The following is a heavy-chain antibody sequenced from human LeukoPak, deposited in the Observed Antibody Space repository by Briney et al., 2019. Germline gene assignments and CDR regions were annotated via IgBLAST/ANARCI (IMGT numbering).Heavy chain of an antibody. CDR3: ARDGPYRYFDY. CDR1: GGSLSSYY. D-gene: IGHD4-11*01. V-gene: IGHV4-59*01. Sequence: SETLSLTCTVSGGSLSSYYWSWIRQPPGKGLEWIGYIYTSGSTNYNPSLKSRVTISIDTSKNQFSLKLSSVTAADTAVYYCARDGPYRYFDYWGQGTLVTVSS. J-gene: IGHJ4*02. CDR2: IYTSGST.